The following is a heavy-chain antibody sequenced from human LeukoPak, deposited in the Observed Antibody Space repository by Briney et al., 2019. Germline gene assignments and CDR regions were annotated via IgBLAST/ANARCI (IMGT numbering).Heavy chain of an antibody. Sequence: PSETLSLTCTVSGGPISNCYWTWIRQPPGKGLEWIGYIYYSGSTNYNPSLRSRATISVDTSKKLFSLNLSSVTAADTALYYCARVATMVRGSNGMDVWGKGTTVTVSS. CDR3: ARVATMVRGSNGMDV. CDR1: GGPISNCY. D-gene: IGHD3-10*01. V-gene: IGHV4-59*01. CDR2: IYYSGST. J-gene: IGHJ6*04.